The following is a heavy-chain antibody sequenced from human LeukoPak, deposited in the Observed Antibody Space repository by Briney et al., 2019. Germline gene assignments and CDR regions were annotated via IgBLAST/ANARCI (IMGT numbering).Heavy chain of an antibody. V-gene: IGHV3-23*01. Sequence: GGSLRLSCAASGFTFSSYAMSWVRQAPGKGLKWVSTINDNGDGTYYADSVKGRFTISRDNSYNTVSLQMNSLRDEDTGVYYCAKGLRTGVGPYMGYHYYMDVWGKGATVTVSS. CDR1: GFTFSSYA. J-gene: IGHJ6*03. CDR2: INDNGDGT. CDR3: AKGLRTGVGPYMGYHYYMDV. D-gene: IGHD3-16*01.